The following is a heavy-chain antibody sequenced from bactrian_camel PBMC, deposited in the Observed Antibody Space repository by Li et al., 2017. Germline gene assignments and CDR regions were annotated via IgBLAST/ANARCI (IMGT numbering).Heavy chain of an antibody. CDR3: AADLGGWCKLVPGGYELKY. J-gene: IGHJ4*01. Sequence: VQLVESGGGSVQVGGSLRLSCVVSGYTARCKYDASWYRQAPGKEREFVSGIHCDGSERYADSVKGRFTISRDNAGNTVYLQMNNLKPEDTAEYYCAADLGGWCKLVPGGYELKYWGQGTQVTVS. CDR1: GYTARCKYD. CDR2: IHCDGSE. D-gene: IGHD6*01. V-gene: IGHV3S10*01.